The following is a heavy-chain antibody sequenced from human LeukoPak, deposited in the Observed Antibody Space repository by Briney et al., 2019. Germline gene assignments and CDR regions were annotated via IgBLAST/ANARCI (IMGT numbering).Heavy chain of an antibody. CDR1: GFTFSSYS. CDR2: IGHTGSIT. CDR3: AKDMSSGWAITWGNAFDI. J-gene: IGHJ3*02. Sequence: PGGSLRLSCAGSGFTFSSYSMNWVRHAPGKGLEWVTYIGHTGSITDYADSVKGRFTISRDNAKNSLYLQMNSLRAEDTALYYCAKDMSSGWAITWGNAFDIWGQGTMVTVSS. D-gene: IGHD6-19*01. V-gene: IGHV3-48*04.